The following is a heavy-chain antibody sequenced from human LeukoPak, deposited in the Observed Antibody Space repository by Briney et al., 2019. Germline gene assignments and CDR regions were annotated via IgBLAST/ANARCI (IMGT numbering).Heavy chain of an antibody. J-gene: IGHJ4*02. Sequence: GGSLRLSCAASGFTFNTYATNWVRQAPGKGLEWVSTISGSGVMSYYADSVKGRFTISRDNSKNTLYLQMNSLRAEDTAIYYCAKDRDFGGYFDYWGQGTLVTVSS. CDR2: ISGSGVMS. CDR3: AKDRDFGGYFDY. D-gene: IGHD4-23*01. V-gene: IGHV3-23*01. CDR1: GFTFNTYA.